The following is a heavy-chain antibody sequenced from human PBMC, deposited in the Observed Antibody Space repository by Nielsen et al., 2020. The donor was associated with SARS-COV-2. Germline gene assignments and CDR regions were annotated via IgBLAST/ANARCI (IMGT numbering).Heavy chain of an antibody. D-gene: IGHD1-1*01. CDR3: AKDGHNWNDVTYFDY. CDR2: ISSNGGST. Sequence: GESLKISCAASRFTFSTYAMNWVRQAPGKGLEWVSGISSNGGSTYYADSVKGRFTISRDNSKNTLYLQMKSLRAEDTAIYYCAKDGHNWNDVTYFDYWGLGTLVTVSS. V-gene: IGHV3-23*01. CDR1: RFTFSTYA. J-gene: IGHJ4*02.